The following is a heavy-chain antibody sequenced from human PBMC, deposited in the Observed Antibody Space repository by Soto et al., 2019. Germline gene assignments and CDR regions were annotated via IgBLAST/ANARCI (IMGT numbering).Heavy chain of an antibody. D-gene: IGHD5-12*01. J-gene: IGHJ6*02. CDR2: IYPGDSDT. CDR1: GYSFTSYW. Sequence: PGESLKISCKGSGYSFTSYWIGWVSQMPGKGLEWMGIIYPGDSDTRYGPSFQGQVTISADKSISTAYLQWSSLKASDTAMYYCARSRGDGYNHYYYYYGMDVCGQGITVTVSS. CDR3: ARSRGDGYNHYYYYYGMDV. V-gene: IGHV5-51*01.